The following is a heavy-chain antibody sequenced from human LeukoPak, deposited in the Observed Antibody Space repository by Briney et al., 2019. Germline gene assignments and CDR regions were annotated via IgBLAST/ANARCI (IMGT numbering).Heavy chain of an antibody. J-gene: IGHJ4*02. Sequence: SETLSLTCTVSGGSISSYYWSWIRQPPGKGLEWIGYIYYSGSTNYNPSLKSRVTISVDTSKNQFSLKLSSVTAADTAVYYCAKERGTGWYGEFDYWGQGTLVTVSS. D-gene: IGHD6-19*01. V-gene: IGHV4-59*01. CDR2: IYYSGST. CDR1: GGSISSYY. CDR3: AKERGTGWYGEFDY.